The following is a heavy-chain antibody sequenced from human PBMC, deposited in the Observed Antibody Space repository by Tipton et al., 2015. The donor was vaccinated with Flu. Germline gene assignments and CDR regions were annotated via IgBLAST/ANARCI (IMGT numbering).Heavy chain of an antibody. CDR1: GYIFTSFG. D-gene: IGHD4-17*01. V-gene: IGHV1-18*01. CDR3: ARAHGDYAGGRAFDF. Sequence: QLVQSGAEVKKPGASVRVSCKASGYIFTSFGTIWMRQAPGQGLEWVGWVSGYNGNTNYAQKVQGRVTMTTDTSTSTAYMELRSLRSDATAVYYCARAHGDYAGGRAFDFWGQGTMVTVSS. J-gene: IGHJ3*01. CDR2: VSGYNGNT.